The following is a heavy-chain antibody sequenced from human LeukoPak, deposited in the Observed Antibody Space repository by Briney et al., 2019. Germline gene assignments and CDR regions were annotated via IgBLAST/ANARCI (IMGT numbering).Heavy chain of an antibody. J-gene: IGHJ4*02. CDR1: GFTFSDYY. D-gene: IGHD1-14*01. CDR2: LYSGGTT. V-gene: IGHV3-53*01. Sequence: GGSLRLSCAASGFTFSDYYMSWIRQAPGKGLEWVSVLYSGGTTYYADSVKGRFTISRDNSKNTLYLQMDSLRAEDTAVYYCAREPGTDYRKYYFDYWGQGTLVTVSP. CDR3: AREPGTDYRKYYFDY.